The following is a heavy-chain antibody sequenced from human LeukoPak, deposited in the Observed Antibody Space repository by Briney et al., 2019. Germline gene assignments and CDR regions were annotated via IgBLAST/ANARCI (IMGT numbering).Heavy chain of an antibody. CDR2: IYSGGST. V-gene: IGHV3-53*01. CDR3: AREIGGY. J-gene: IGHJ4*02. Sequence: GGSLRLSCAASGFTFSSNYMSWVRQAPGKGLEWVSAIYSGGSTYYADSLKGRCTISRDNTKTTLYLKMSGLRAEDTAVDYCAREIGGYWGQGALVTASS. D-gene: IGHD3-16*01. CDR1: GFTFSSNY.